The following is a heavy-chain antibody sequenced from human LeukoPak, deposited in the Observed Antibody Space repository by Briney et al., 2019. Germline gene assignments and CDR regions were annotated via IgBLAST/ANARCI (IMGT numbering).Heavy chain of an antibody. CDR2: IYYSGST. D-gene: IGHD3-22*01. V-gene: IGHV4-39*07. Sequence: PSETLSLTCTVSGGSISSSSYYWGWIRQPPGKGLEWIGSIYYSGSTYYNPSLKSRVTISVDTSKNQFSLKLSSVTAADTAVYYCARSDSSGYYGMDVWGQGTTVTVSS. CDR3: ARSDSSGYYGMDV. J-gene: IGHJ6*02. CDR1: GGSISSSSYY.